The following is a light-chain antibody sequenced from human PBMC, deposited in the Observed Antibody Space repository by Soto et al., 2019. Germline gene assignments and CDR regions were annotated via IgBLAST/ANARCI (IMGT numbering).Light chain of an antibody. CDR1: SSDVGGYKH. V-gene: IGLV2-11*01. CDR3: CSYAGSSAYV. Sequence: QSVLTQPRSVSGSPGQSVTISCTGTSSDVGGYKHVSWYQQNPGEAPKVMIYDVSKRPSGVPDRFSGSKSGNTASLTISGLQAEDEADYYCCSYAGSSAYVFGAGTRSPS. CDR2: DVS. J-gene: IGLJ1*01.